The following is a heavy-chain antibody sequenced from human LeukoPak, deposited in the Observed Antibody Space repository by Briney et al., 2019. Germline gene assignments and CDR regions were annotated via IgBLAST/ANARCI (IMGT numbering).Heavy chain of an antibody. CDR3: AKLGEYCSSTSCYTRSYYYYYYMDV. V-gene: IGHV3-30*02. Sequence: GGSLRLSCAASGFTFSSYGMHWVRQAPGKGLEWVAFIRYDGSNKYYADSVKGRFTISRDNSKSTLYLQMNSLRAEDTAVYYCAKLGEYCSSTSCYTRSYYYYYYMDVWGKGTTVTVSS. CDR1: GFTFSSYG. CDR2: IRYDGSNK. D-gene: IGHD2-2*02. J-gene: IGHJ6*03.